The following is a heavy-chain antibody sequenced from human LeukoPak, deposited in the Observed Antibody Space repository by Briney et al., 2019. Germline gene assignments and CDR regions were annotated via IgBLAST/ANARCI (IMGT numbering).Heavy chain of an antibody. Sequence: AASVKVSCKTSGYTFTNYHIQWVRQAPGQGLQWMGRINPKSGDTKFAQGFRGRVTLTRDTSIDTAYLEVTGLTSDDTAVYYCARGVYYGSGSYVFQYWGQGTQIIVSS. CDR2: INPKSGDT. V-gene: IGHV1-2*02. D-gene: IGHD3-10*01. J-gene: IGHJ4*02. CDR3: ARGVYYGSGSYVFQY. CDR1: GYTFTNYH.